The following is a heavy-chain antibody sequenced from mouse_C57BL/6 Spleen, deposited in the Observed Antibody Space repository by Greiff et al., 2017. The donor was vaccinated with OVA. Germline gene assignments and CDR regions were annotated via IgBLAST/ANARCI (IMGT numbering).Heavy chain of an antibody. Sequence: EVKLMESGGGLVQPGGSMKLSCAASGFTFSDAWMDWVRQSPEKGLEWVGEIRNKANNHATYYAETVKDMLTTSRDDSNSSVYRQMNSVSAEDSGSYYCTRRTGYYYDMDYWGQGTSVTVSS. V-gene: IGHV6-6*01. CDR2: IRNKANNHAT. D-gene: IGHD4-1*01. CDR3: TRRTGYYYDMDY. CDR1: GFTFSDAW. J-gene: IGHJ4*01.